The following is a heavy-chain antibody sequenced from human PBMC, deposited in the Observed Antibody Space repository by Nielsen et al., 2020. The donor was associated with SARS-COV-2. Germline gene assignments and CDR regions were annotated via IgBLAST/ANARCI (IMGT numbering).Heavy chain of an antibody. J-gene: IGHJ4*02. CDR2: ISSSSSTI. CDR3: ARDRGRVDY. Sequence: GESLKISCAASGFTFSSYSMNWVRQAPGKGLEWVSYISSSSSTIYYADSVKGRFTISRDNAKNLLYLQMNSLRAEDTAVYYCARDRGRVDYWGQGTLVTVSS. V-gene: IGHV3-48*01. D-gene: IGHD3-10*01. CDR1: GFTFSSYS.